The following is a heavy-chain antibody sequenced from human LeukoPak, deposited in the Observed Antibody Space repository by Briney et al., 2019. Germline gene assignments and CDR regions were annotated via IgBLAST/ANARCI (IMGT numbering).Heavy chain of an antibody. J-gene: IGHJ4*02. CDR3: AKESGKFDY. Sequence: GGSLRLSCVASGLNFGDSAMHWVRQAPGKGLEWVSLISADGGSTFSADSVKGRFSISRDNSKNSLYLQMDSLRSEDTAMYYCAKESGKFDYWGQGTLAAVSS. CDR2: ISADGGST. V-gene: IGHV3-43*02. CDR1: GLNFGDSA.